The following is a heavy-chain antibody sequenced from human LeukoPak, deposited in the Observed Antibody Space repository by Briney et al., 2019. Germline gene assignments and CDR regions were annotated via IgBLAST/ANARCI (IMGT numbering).Heavy chain of an antibody. CDR2: VNEDGSAK. V-gene: IGHV3-7*01. Sequence: GGSLRLSCVVSGLTFSNYWMIWVRQPPGKGLESVAIVNEDGSAKYYLDSVKGRFTISRDNARNSLYLEMNSLRAEDTAVYYCARDYWRSIDHWGQGTLVTVSS. D-gene: IGHD1-1*01. CDR1: GLTFSNYW. J-gene: IGHJ4*02. CDR3: ARDYWRSIDH.